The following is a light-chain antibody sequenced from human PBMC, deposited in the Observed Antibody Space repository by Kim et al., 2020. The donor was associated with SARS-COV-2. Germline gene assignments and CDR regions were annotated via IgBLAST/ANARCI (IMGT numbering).Light chain of an antibody. CDR3: QVWDSSYVV. J-gene: IGLJ2*01. Sequence: SYELTQPLSVPVALGQTARITCGGNNIGSKNVHWYQQKPGQAPVLVIYRDSNRPSGIPERFSGSNSGNTATLTISRAQAGDEADYYCQVWDSSYVVFGGGTQLTVL. CDR2: RDS. CDR1: NIGSKN. V-gene: IGLV3-9*01.